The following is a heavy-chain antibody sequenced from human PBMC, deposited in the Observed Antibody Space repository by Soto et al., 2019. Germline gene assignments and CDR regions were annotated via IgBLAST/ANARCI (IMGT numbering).Heavy chain of an antibody. Sequence: SETLSLTCAVYGGSFSGYYWSWIRQPPGKGLEWIGEINHSGSTNYNPSLKSRVTISVDTSKNQFSLKLSYVTAADTAVYYCARVRRYLSGAFDIWGQGTMVTVSS. CDR1: GGSFSGYY. V-gene: IGHV4-34*01. J-gene: IGHJ3*02. D-gene: IGHD1-1*01. CDR3: ARVRRYLSGAFDI. CDR2: INHSGST.